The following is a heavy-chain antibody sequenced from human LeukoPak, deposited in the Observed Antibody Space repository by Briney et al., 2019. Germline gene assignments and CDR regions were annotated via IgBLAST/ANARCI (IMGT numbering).Heavy chain of an antibody. Sequence: ASVKVSCKASGYTFTGYYMHWVRQAPGQGLDWMGWINPNSGGTNYAQKFQGRVTMTRDTSISTAYMELSRLGSDDTAVYYCARDRERGYYYYYMDVWGKGTTVTVSS. CDR3: ARDRERGYYYYYMDV. J-gene: IGHJ6*03. D-gene: IGHD3-10*01. CDR1: GYTFTGYY. CDR2: INPNSGGT. V-gene: IGHV1-2*02.